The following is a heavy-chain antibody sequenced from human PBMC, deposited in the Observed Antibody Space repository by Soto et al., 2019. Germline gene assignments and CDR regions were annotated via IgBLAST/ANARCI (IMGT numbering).Heavy chain of an antibody. D-gene: IGHD2-2*01. J-gene: IGHJ6*02. V-gene: IGHV1-58*01. CDR2: IVVGSGNT. CDR3: AADGGYLFIPAAMGYYDGMDV. Sequence: QMQLVQSGPEVKKPGTSVKVSCKASGFTFTSSAVQWVRQARGQRLEWIGWIVVGSGNTNYAQKFQERVTITRDMSTXXAXMXXSSLRSEDTAVYYCAADGGYLFIPAAMGYYDGMDVWGQGTTVTVSS. CDR1: GFTFTSSA.